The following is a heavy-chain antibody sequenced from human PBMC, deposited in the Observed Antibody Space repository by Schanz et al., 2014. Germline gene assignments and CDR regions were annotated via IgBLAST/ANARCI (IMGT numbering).Heavy chain of an antibody. D-gene: IGHD4-17*01. J-gene: IGHJ6*02. V-gene: IGHV1-2*02. Sequence: QVQLVQSGAEVKKPGASVKVSCKASGYTFTDYYIHWVRQAPGQGLEWMGWISANSGGTNYAQKFQGRVTMTRDTSISTAYMELSRLRSEDTAVYYCARNYGGHSEESDRYGMDVWGQGTTVTVSS. CDR3: ARNYGGHSEESDRYGMDV. CDR2: ISANSGGT. CDR1: GYTFTDYY.